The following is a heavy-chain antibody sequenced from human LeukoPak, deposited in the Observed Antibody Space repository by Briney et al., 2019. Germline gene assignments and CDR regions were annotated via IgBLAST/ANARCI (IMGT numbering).Heavy chain of an antibody. Sequence: SETLSLTCAVYGGSFNGYYWSWIRQPPGKELEWIGEINHSGSTNYNPSLKSRVTISVDTSKNQFSLKLSSVTAADTAVYYCARAVGYCSGGSCSLDYWGQGTLVTVSS. D-gene: IGHD2-15*01. CDR1: GGSFNGYY. CDR3: ARAVGYCSGGSCSLDY. CDR2: INHSGST. V-gene: IGHV4-34*01. J-gene: IGHJ4*02.